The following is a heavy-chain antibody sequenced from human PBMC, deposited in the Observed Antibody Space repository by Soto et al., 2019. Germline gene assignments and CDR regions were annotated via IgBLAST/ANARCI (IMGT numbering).Heavy chain of an antibody. D-gene: IGHD3-3*01. V-gene: IGHV3-23*01. CDR1: GIPFSSTA. CDR2: ISGSGGST. Sequence: GGSLRLSFAVSGIPFSSTAMTWVAPSPGKGLQGVSAISGSGGSTYYADSVKGRFTISRDNSKNTLYLQMNSLRAEDTAVYYCANLRVLEWRASWFDPWGQGTLVTVSS. CDR3: ANLRVLEWRASWFDP. J-gene: IGHJ5*02.